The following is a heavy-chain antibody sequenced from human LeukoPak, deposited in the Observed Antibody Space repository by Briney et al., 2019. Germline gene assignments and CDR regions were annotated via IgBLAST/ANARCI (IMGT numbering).Heavy chain of an antibody. CDR2: IGSSSSYI. V-gene: IGHV3-21*01. CDR3: AREKSRQTPTFDY. Sequence: GGSLRLSCAASGFTFSSYSMNWVRQAPGKGLEWVSSIGSSSSYIYYADSVKGRFTISRDNAKNSLYLQMNSLRAEDTAVYYCAREKSRQTPTFDYWGQGTLVTVSS. J-gene: IGHJ4*02. CDR1: GFTFSSYS.